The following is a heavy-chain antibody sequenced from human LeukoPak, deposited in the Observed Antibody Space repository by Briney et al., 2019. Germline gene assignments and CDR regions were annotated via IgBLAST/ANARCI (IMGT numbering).Heavy chain of an antibody. CDR2: INSDGSGT. Sequence: PGGSLRLSCAASGFTFSSYWMHWVRQAPGKGLVWVSRINSDGSGTSYADSVKGRFTISRDNAKNTLYLQMNSLRAEDTAVYYCARGDLRRAIDYWGQGTLVTVSS. J-gene: IGHJ4*02. CDR3: ARGDLRRAIDY. CDR1: GFTFSSYW. D-gene: IGHD1-26*01. V-gene: IGHV3-74*01.